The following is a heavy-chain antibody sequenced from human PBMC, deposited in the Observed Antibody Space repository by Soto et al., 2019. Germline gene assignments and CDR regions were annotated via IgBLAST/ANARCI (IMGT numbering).Heavy chain of an antibody. V-gene: IGHV3-74*01. CDR3: AGTARWFDAFDI. CDR1: GFTFSSYW. J-gene: IGHJ3*02. Sequence: GGSLRLSCGASGFTFSSYWMHWVRQAPGKGLVLVSRIDSDGSSTSYADSVKGRFTISRDNSKNTLYLQMNSLRAEDTAVYYCAGTARWFDAFDIWGQGTMVTVSS. D-gene: IGHD6-6*01. CDR2: IDSDGSST.